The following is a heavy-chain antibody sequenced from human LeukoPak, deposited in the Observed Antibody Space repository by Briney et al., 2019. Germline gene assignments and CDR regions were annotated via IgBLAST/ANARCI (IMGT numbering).Heavy chain of an antibody. J-gene: IGHJ4*02. CDR1: GGSFSGYY. V-gene: IGHV4-34*01. Sequence: SETLSLTCAVYGGSFSGYYWSWIRQPPGKGLEWIGEINHSGSTNYNPSLKSRVTISVDTSKNQFYLKLSSVTAADTAVYYCARVGPYYYDSKRSVFDYWGQGTLVTVSS. CDR2: INHSGST. D-gene: IGHD3-22*01. CDR3: ARVGPYYYDSKRSVFDY.